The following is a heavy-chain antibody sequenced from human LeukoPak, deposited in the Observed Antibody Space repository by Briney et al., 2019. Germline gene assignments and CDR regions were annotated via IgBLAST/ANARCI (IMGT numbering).Heavy chain of an antibody. D-gene: IGHD2-15*01. V-gene: IGHV3-23*01. Sequence: GGSLRLSCAASGFTLSSYAMSWVRQAPGKGLGWVSAISDAGNTYHADSVKGRFTISRDSSKNTLFLQMNRLRPEDAAVYYCAKAPVTTCRGAFCYPFDYWGLGTLVTVSS. CDR2: ISDAGNT. CDR3: AKAPVTTCRGAFCYPFDY. J-gene: IGHJ4*02. CDR1: GFTLSSYA.